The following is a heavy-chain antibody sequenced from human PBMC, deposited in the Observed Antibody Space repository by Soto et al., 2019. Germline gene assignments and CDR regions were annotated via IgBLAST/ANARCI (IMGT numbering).Heavy chain of an antibody. Sequence: QVQLVESGGGVVQPGRSLRLSCAASGFTFSSYGMHWVRQAPGKGLEWVAVIWYDGSNKYYADSVKGRFTISRDNSKNTLYLQMNSLRAEDTAVYYCARQERPNWFYPWGQGTLVTVSS. V-gene: IGHV3-33*01. CDR3: ARQERPNWFYP. J-gene: IGHJ5*02. CDR2: IWYDGSNK. CDR1: GFTFSSYG. D-gene: IGHD1-1*01.